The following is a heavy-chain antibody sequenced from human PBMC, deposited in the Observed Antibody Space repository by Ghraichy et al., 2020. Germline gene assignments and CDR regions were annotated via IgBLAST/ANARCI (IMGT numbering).Heavy chain of an antibody. Sequence: GGSLRLSCAVSEFTFDGYPMTWVRQAPGKGLEWVSTLGADGRSTFYADSVKGRFTISRDKSKRTMYLQMNSLRADDTAVYYCAKEGGRHGEGAFDVWGQGTKVTVSS. V-gene: IGHV3-23*01. D-gene: IGHD1-26*01. CDR3: AKEGGRHGEGAFDV. CDR2: LGADGRST. CDR1: EFTFDGYP. J-gene: IGHJ3*01.